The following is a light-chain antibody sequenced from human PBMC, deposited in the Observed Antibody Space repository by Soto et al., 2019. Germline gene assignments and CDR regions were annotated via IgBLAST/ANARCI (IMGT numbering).Light chain of an antibody. V-gene: IGLV2-14*01. CDR1: SSDVGGYNY. CDR3: SSYTSSSTVL. CDR2: DVS. Sequence: QSALTQPASVSGSPGQSSTISCTGTSSDVGGYNYVSWYQQHPGKAPKLMIYDVSNRPSGVSNRFSGSKSGNMASLTISGLQAEDEANYYCSSYTSSSTVLFGGGTKLTVL. J-gene: IGLJ2*01.